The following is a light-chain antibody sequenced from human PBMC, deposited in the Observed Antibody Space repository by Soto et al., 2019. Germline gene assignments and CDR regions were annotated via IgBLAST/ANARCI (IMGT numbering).Light chain of an antibody. J-gene: IGLJ3*02. CDR2: LEGSGSY. CDR3: ETWDSNTHWV. CDR1: SGHSSYI. Sequence: QPVLTQSSSASASLGSSVKLTCTLSSGHSSYIIAWHQQQPGKAPRYLMKLEGSGSYNKGSGVPDRFSGSSSGADRYLTISNLRFEDEADYYCETWDSNTHWVFGGGTKLTVL. V-gene: IGLV4-60*02.